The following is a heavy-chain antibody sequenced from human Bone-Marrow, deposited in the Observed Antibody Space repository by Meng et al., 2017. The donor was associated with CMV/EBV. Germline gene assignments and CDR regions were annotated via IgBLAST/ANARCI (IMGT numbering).Heavy chain of an antibody. CDR3: ARGWFGESSFDD. J-gene: IGHJ4*02. CDR2: IYSGGST. Sequence: GGSLRLSCAASGFTVSSNYMSWVRQAPGKGLEWVSVIYSGGSTYYADSVKGRFTISRDNSKNTLYLQMNSLRAEDTAVYYCARGWFGESSFDDWGPGKLVHVAS. D-gene: IGHD3-10*01. V-gene: IGHV3-53*01. CDR1: GFTVSSNY.